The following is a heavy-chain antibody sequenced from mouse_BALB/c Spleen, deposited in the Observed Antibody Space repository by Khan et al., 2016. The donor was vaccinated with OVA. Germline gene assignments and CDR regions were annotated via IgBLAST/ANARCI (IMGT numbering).Heavy chain of an antibody. CDR2: IRNKSNNYAT. J-gene: IGHJ3*01. V-gene: IGHV10-1*02. CDR1: GFTFNTYD. D-gene: IGHD2-2*01. Sequence: EVQLVESGGGLVQPKGSLKVSCAASGFTFNTYDMNWARQAPGKGLEWVARIRNKSNNYATYYAESVRYRVTISRDDSQSMLYLQMNNVKTEDTAMYYCVRQGYGYSWFVYWGQGTLVTVSA. CDR3: VRQGYGYSWFVY.